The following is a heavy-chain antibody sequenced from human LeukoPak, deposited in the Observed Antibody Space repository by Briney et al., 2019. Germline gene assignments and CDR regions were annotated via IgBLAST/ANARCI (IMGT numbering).Heavy chain of an antibody. CDR3: AKGGDCSGGSC. J-gene: IGHJ4*02. V-gene: IGHV3-23*01. D-gene: IGHD2-15*01. CDR2: ISGSGGST. Sequence: GGSLRLSCAASGFTFSSYAMSWVRQAPRKGLEWVSAISGSGGSTYYADSVKGRFTISRDNSKNTLYLQMNSLRAEDTAVYYCAKGGDCSGGSCWGQGTLVTVSS. CDR1: GFTFSSYA.